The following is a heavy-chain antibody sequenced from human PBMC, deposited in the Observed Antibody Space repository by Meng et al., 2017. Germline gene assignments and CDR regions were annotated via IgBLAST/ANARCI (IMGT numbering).Heavy chain of an antibody. J-gene: IGHJ4*02. CDR2: ISYDGSNK. CDR3: AREVRNYDDY. CDR1: GFTFSSYA. Sequence: GGSLRLSCAASGFTFSSYAMHWVRQAPGKGLEWVAVISYDGSNKYYADSVKGRFTISRDNSKNTLYLQMNRLRAEDTAVYYCAREVRNYDDYWGQGTLVTVSS. V-gene: IGHV3-30*01. D-gene: IGHD1-7*01.